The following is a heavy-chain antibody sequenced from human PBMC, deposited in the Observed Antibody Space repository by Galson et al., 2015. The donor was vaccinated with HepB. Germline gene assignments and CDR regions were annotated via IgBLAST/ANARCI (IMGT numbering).Heavy chain of an antibody. CDR3: ARDRAFGELNAFDI. CDR2: IIPIFGTA. Sequence: SVKVSCKASGGTFSSYAISWVRQAPGQGLEWMGGIIPIFGTANYAQKFQGRVTITADESTSTAYMELSSLRSEDTAVYYCARDRAFGELNAFDIWGQGTMVTVSS. CDR1: GGTFSSYA. J-gene: IGHJ3*02. D-gene: IGHD3-16*01. V-gene: IGHV1-69*13.